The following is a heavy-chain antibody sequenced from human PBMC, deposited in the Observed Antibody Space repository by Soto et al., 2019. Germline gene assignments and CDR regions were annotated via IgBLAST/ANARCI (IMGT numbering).Heavy chain of an antibody. V-gene: IGHV3-23*01. CDR2: IGGSSDRT. D-gene: IGHD5-12*01. CDR1: GFTIRNYA. J-gene: IGHJ3*01. CDR3: EGSWT. Sequence: EVQVLESGGDLVQPGGSLRLSCAASGFTIRNYAMSWVRQAPGKALEWVSGIGGSSDRTYYADSVKGRFTISKDTSSNTLYLQMNSLRVEDTAVYHCEGSWTWGQGTMVTVSS.